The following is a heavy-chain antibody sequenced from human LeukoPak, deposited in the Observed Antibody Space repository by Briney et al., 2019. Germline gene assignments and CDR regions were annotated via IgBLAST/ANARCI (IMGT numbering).Heavy chain of an antibody. D-gene: IGHD3-16*01. V-gene: IGHV4-59*01. CDR2: TSFSGNT. CDR1: GGSISEYY. J-gene: IGHJ4*02. Sequence: PSETLSLTCTVSGGSISEYYWGWVRQPPGKGLEWIAFTSFSGNTNYKPSLKSRITMSLDTSMHQFSLKLNSVTAADTAVYYCARYGLAGFYFDYWGQGTLATASS. CDR3: ARYGLAGFYFDY.